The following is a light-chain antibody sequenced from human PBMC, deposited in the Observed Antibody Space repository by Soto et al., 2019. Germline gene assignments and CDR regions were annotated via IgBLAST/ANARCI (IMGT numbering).Light chain of an antibody. CDR2: DVS. Sequence: APTRPPPPFWAPGQASTLARPGTRRDVGGYNYVSWYQHHPGKAPKLMIYDVSNRPSGVSNRFSGSKSGNTASLTISGLQPEDEADYYCSSYTTSNTRQIVFGTGTKVTVL. CDR3: SSYTTSNTRQIV. CDR1: RRDVGGYNY. V-gene: IGLV2-14*03. J-gene: IGLJ1*01.